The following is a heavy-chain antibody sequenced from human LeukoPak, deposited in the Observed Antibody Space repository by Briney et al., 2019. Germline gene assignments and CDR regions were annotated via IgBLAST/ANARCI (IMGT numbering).Heavy chain of an antibody. Sequence: ASVKVSCKASGYTFTSYGISWVRQAPGQGLEWMGWISAYNGNTNYAQKLQGRVTMTTDTSTSTAYMELRSLRSDDTAVYYCARAQYSSIYYCYYGMDVWGQGTTVTVSS. CDR3: ARAQYSSIYYCYYGMDV. CDR1: GYTFTSYG. J-gene: IGHJ6*02. V-gene: IGHV1-18*01. CDR2: ISAYNGNT. D-gene: IGHD6-13*01.